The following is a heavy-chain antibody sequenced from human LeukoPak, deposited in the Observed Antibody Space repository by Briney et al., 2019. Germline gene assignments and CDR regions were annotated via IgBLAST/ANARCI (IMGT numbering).Heavy chain of an antibody. Sequence: GASVTLSFKVSGYTLTELSVHWGRHAPGKGLEWMGGFDPEDGETIYAQEFQGRVTMTEDTSTDTANMELSSLRSEDTAVYYCATAGYSYGRHYYYYYYMDVWGKGTTVTVSS. CDR1: GYTLTELS. V-gene: IGHV1-24*01. CDR2: FDPEDGET. J-gene: IGHJ6*03. D-gene: IGHD5-18*01. CDR3: ATAGYSYGRHYYYYYYMDV.